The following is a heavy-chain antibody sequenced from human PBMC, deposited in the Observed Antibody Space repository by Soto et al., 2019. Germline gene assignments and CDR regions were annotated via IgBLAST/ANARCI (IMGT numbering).Heavy chain of an antibody. D-gene: IGHD6-6*01. CDR1: GFTFSSFE. CDR3: ARDTYSSSYYFDS. V-gene: IGHV3-48*03. J-gene: IGHJ4*02. CDR2: IGSSGSTI. Sequence: SLRLSCAASGFTFSSFEMNWVRQAPGKGLEWVSKIGSSGSTIWYADSVKGRFTISRENAKNSLYLQMNSLRGEDTAVYYCARDTYSSSYYFDSWGQGTLVTGSS.